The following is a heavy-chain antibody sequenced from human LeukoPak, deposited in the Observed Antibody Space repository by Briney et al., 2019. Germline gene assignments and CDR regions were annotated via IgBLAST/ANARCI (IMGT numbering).Heavy chain of an antibody. CDR3: ARRYCSSTSCYPFWYFDL. D-gene: IGHD2-2*01. V-gene: IGHV4-61*01. J-gene: IGHJ2*01. Sequence: SETLSLTCTVSGGSISSSSYYWSWIRQPPGKGLEWIGYIYYSGSTNYNPSLKSRVTISVDTSKNQFSLKLSSVTAADTAVYYCARRYCSSTSCYPFWYFDLWGRGTLVTVSS. CDR1: GGSISSSSYY. CDR2: IYYSGST.